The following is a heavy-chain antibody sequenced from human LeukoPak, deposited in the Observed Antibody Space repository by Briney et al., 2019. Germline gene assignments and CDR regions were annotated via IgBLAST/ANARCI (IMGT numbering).Heavy chain of an antibody. Sequence: GESLKISCKASGYSFPSYWIGWVRQMPGKGLEGMVYIFPGDSATKYSPTFQGHVTISADKSISTAYLQWSSLKASDTAVYYCARSLFDYDILTGHDYWGQGTLVTVSS. CDR2: IFPGDSAT. CDR1: GYSFPSYW. CDR3: ARSLFDYDILTGHDY. D-gene: IGHD3-9*01. V-gene: IGHV5-51*01. J-gene: IGHJ4*02.